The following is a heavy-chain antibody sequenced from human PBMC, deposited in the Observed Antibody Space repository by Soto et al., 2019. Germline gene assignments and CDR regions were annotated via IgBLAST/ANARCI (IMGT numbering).Heavy chain of an antibody. CDR1: GGSFSGFY. J-gene: IGHJ4*02. CDR3: ARKGTAGTIDY. D-gene: IGHD6-13*01. Sequence: SETLSLTCAVYGGSFSGFYWSWIRQPPGKGLEWIGEINHSGSTNYNPSLKSRVTISVDTSKNQFSLKLSSVTAADTAVYYCARKGTAGTIDYWGQGTLVTVSS. V-gene: IGHV4-34*01. CDR2: INHSGST.